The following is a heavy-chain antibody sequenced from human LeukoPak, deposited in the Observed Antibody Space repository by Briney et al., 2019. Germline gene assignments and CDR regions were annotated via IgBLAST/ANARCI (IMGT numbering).Heavy chain of an antibody. D-gene: IGHD1-1*01. Sequence: PSETLSLTCTVSGGSISSYYWSWIRQPPGKGLEWIGYIYYSGSTNYNPSLKSRVTVSVDTSKNQFSLKLSSVTAADTAVYYCARRGTGMDAFDIWGQGTMVTVSS. V-gene: IGHV4-59*01. CDR2: IYYSGST. CDR1: GGSISSYY. CDR3: ARRGTGMDAFDI. J-gene: IGHJ3*02.